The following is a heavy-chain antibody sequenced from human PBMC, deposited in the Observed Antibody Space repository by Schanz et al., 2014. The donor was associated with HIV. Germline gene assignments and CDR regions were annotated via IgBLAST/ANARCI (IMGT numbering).Heavy chain of an antibody. V-gene: IGHV3-23*04. CDR2: LSGSGDRT. D-gene: IGHD3-9*01. Sequence: EVKLVESGGGLVKPGGSLRLSCAASGFTFSTTWMSWVRQSPGKGLEWLSTLSGSGDRTYYADSVKGRVTISRDNSKNTLYLQMNSLRVEDTAVYYCAKADEIRHFDWYHPPFDSWGQGTLVTVSS. J-gene: IGHJ4*02. CDR3: AKADEIRHFDWYHPPFDS. CDR1: GFTFSTTW.